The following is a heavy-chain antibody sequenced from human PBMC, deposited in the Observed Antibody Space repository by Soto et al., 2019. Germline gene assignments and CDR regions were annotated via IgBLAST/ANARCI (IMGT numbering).Heavy chain of an antibody. D-gene: IGHD6-25*01. J-gene: IGHJ5*01. CDR1: GSPFSDNH. V-gene: IGHV1-2*02. CDR3: ATARRGTLSLLAA. Sequence: XSVKVSCKASGSPFSDNHIHWVRQAPGQALESMGWITPYSGATTYAPKHQGRXXLTRDTSXXTSYMELNGLNSDDTAVYFCATARRGTLSLLAAWGQGNLVTVS. CDR2: ITPYSGAT.